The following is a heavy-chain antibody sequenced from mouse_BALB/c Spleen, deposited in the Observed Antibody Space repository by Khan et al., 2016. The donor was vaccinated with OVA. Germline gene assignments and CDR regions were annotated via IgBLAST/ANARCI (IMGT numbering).Heavy chain of an antibody. CDR3: VRGGKFAY. CDR2: ISTIYGDA. Sequence: QVQLQQSGAELVRPGVSVKISCKASGYTFTDYAMHWVKQRHAKSLEWIGVISTIYGDADFNQKFQGKASMTVDRSSSTVYMEVARLTSEDSAIYYGVRGGKFAYWGQGTLVTVSA. D-gene: IGHD1-1*02. V-gene: IGHV1S137*01. CDR1: GYTFTDYA. J-gene: IGHJ3*01.